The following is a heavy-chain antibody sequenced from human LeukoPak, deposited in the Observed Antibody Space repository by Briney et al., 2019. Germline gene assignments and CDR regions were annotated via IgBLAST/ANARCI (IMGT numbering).Heavy chain of an antibody. D-gene: IGHD5-18*01. J-gene: IGHJ4*02. CDR1: GGTFSSYA. V-gene: IGHV1-69*13. CDR3: ARMEGYSYSDY. CDR2: SIPIFGTA. Sequence: SVKVSCKASGGTFSSYAISWVRQAPGQGLEWMGGSIPIFGTANNAQKFLGRVTITADESTSTAYMELSSLRSEDTAVYHCARMEGYSYSDYWGQGTLVTVSS.